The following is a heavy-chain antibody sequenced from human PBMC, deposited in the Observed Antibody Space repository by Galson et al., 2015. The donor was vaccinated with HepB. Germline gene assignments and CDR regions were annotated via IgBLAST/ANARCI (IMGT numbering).Heavy chain of an antibody. J-gene: IGHJ4*02. CDR2: IDPSDSYT. V-gene: IGHV5-10-1*01. CDR3: ASILYSSGWYVSAGEV. D-gene: IGHD6-19*01. Sequence: QSGAEVKKPGESLRISCKGSGYSFTSYWISWVRQMPGKGLEWMGRIDPSDSYTNYSPSFQGHVTISADKSISTAYLQWSSLKASDTAMYYCASILYSSGWYVSAGEVWGQGTLVTVSS. CDR1: GYSFTSYW.